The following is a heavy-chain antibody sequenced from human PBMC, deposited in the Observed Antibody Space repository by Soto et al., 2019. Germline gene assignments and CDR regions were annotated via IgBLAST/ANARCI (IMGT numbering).Heavy chain of an antibody. V-gene: IGHV3-49*03. CDR1: GFTFGDFG. D-gene: IGHD2-2*01. CDR2: IRGKGYGGTT. J-gene: IGHJ6*02. Sequence: PGGSLRLSCTGSGFTFGDFGMSWFRQAPGKGLEWLSFIRGKGYGGTTESAASVRGRFITSRDDSKSIAYLQMNSLKTEDTAVYYCASLTSWSQEYYYGMDVWGQGTTVTVSS. CDR3: ASLTSWSQEYYYGMDV.